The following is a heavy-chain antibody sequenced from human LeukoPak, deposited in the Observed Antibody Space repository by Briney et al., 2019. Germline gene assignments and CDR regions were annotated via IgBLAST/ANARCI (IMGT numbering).Heavy chain of an antibody. J-gene: IGHJ6*02. CDR2: IIPIFGTA. CDR1: GGTFSSYA. Sequence: ASVKVSCKASGGTFSSYAISWVRQAPGQGLEWMGGIIPIFGTANYAQKFQGRVTITADESTSTAYMELSSLRSEDTAVYYCASGWFGELLLDYYYYYGMDVWGQGTTVTVSS. V-gene: IGHV1-69*13. CDR3: ASGWFGELLLDYYYYYGMDV. D-gene: IGHD3-10*01.